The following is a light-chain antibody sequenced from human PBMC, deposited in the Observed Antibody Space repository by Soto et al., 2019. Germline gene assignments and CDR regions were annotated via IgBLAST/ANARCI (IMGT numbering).Light chain of an antibody. Sequence: QSALTHPASVSGSPGQSITISCTGTSSDIGNYNYVSWYQHHPGKAPKLLIYEVRDRPSGVSNRFSGSKSGNTAFLTISGLQPEDEADYFCTSYTSSTTVLFGGGTKLTVL. CDR1: SSDIGNYNY. V-gene: IGLV2-14*01. CDR3: TSYTSSTTVL. J-gene: IGLJ3*02. CDR2: EVR.